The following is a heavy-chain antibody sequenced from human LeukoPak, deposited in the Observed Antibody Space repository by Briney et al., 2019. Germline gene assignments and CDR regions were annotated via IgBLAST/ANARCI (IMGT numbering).Heavy chain of an antibody. D-gene: IGHD3-10*02. J-gene: IGHJ4*02. CDR1: GFTVSSNY. V-gene: IGHV3-53*01. CDR2: IYSGGST. CDR3: ARENTMSLFDY. Sequence: PGGSLRHSCAASGFTVSSNYMSWVRQAPGKGLEWVSVIYSGGSTYYADSVKGRFTISRDNSKNTLYLQMNSLRAEDTAVYYCARENTMSLFDYWGQGTLVTVSS.